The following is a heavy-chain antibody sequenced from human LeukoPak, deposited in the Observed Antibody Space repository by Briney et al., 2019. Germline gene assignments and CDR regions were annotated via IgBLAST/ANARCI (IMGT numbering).Heavy chain of an antibody. CDR1: GFTFSGYW. Sequence: GGSLTLSCVASGFTFSGYWMHWVRQPPGKGLVWVSRIKSDGSMTNYADSVKGRFTISRDNAKNTLYLQMNSLRAEDTAVYYCASQVVGAAFDPWGQGTLVTVSS. J-gene: IGHJ5*02. CDR3: ASQVVGAAFDP. CDR2: IKSDGSMT. V-gene: IGHV3-74*01. D-gene: IGHD2-15*01.